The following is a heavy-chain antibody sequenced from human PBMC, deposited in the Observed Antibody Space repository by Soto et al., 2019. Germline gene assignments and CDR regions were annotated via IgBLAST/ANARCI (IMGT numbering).Heavy chain of an antibody. Sequence: GASVKVSCKASGYTFTSYYMHWVRQAPGQGLEWMGISNPRGGSTSYAQKFQGRVTMTRDTSTSTVYMELSSLRSEDTAVYYCARDMATYYYDSSGYYPDAFDIWGQGTMVTVSS. V-gene: IGHV1-46*01. CDR3: ARDMATYYYDSSGYYPDAFDI. D-gene: IGHD3-22*01. CDR1: GYTFTSYY. J-gene: IGHJ3*02. CDR2: SNPRGGST.